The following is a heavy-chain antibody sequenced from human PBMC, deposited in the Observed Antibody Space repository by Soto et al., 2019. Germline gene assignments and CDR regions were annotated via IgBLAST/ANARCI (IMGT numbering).Heavy chain of an antibody. V-gene: IGHV1-18*01. CDR2: ISAYNGNT. Sequence: ASVKVSCKASGYTFTSYGISWVRQAPGHGLEWMGWISAYNGNTNYAQKLQGRVTMTTDTSTSTAYMEMRSLRSDDTAVYYCARVGRGGRGYSGYDASFDYWGQGTLVTVSS. CDR3: ARVGRGGRGYSGYDASFDY. D-gene: IGHD5-12*01. J-gene: IGHJ4*02. CDR1: GYTFTSYG.